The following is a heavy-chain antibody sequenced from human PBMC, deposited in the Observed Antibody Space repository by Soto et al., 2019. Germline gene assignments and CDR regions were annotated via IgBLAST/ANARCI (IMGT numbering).Heavy chain of an antibody. CDR1: GYTFTAYG. V-gene: IGHV1-18*01. Sequence: QVQLVQSGPEVTMPGASVKVSCKTSGYTFTAYGLAWLRQAPGQRPEWVGWVGTANANTNYAEKFQGRVTLTSDRSTTTTYMELRSLRSDDTAVYYCAREINTDPTAYSSFAYWGPGTLVTASS. J-gene: IGHJ4*02. CDR3: AREINTDPTAYSSFAY. D-gene: IGHD3-9*01. CDR2: VGTANANT.